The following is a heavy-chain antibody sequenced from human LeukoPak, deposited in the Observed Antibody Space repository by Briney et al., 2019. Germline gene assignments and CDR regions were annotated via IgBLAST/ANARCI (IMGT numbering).Heavy chain of an antibody. V-gene: IGHV4-4*07. D-gene: IGHD2-15*01. CDR2: IYTSGTT. Sequence: SETLSLTCAVSGGSISSYYWSWIRHPAGKGLEWIGRIYTSGTTNYNPSLKSRVTMSVDTSKNQFSLNLNSVTAADTAVYYRARTSPRAATFDYWGQGTLVTVSS. CDR1: GGSISSYY. J-gene: IGHJ4*02. CDR3: ARTSPRAATFDY.